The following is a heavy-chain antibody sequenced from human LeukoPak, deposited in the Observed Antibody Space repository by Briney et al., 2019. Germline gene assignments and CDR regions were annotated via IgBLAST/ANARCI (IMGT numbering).Heavy chain of an antibody. CDR3: AREGPDYGDFDY. D-gene: IGHD4-17*01. CDR1: GYTFTSYD. Sequence: ASVKVSCKASGYTFTSYDINWVRQATGQGLEWMGWMNPNSGNTGYAQKFQGRVTITRNTSISTAYMELSSLRSEDTAVYYCAREGPDYGDFDYWGQGTLVTVSS. J-gene: IGHJ4*02. V-gene: IGHV1-8*03. CDR2: MNPNSGNT.